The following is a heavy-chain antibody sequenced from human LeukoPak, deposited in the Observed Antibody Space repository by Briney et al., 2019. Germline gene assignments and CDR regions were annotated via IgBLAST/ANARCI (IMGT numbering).Heavy chain of an antibody. J-gene: IGHJ4*02. CDR3: ARARYYGEREIDC. CDR1: SGSITTYY. Sequence: TSETLSLTCSVSSGSITTYYWNWIRQAPGKEPEWIGYIHHSGSANYNPSLKSRVSISLDTSINQFYLKLTSVTAAVTAVYYCARARYYGEREIDCWGQGTLVTVSS. V-gene: IGHV4-59*12. CDR2: IHHSGSA. D-gene: IGHD3-3*01.